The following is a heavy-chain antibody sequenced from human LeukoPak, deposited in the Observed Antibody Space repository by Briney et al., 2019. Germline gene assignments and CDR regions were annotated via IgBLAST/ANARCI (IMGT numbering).Heavy chain of an antibody. Sequence: ASVKVSCTASGYTFTSYAMHWVRQAPGQRLEWMGWINAGNGNTKYSQKFQGRVTITRDTSASTAYMELSSLRSEDTAVYYCARDQYPSIAARRHYGMDVWGQGTTVTVSS. CDR3: ARDQYPSIAARRHYGMDV. J-gene: IGHJ6*02. CDR2: INAGNGNT. V-gene: IGHV1-3*01. CDR1: GYTFTSYA. D-gene: IGHD6-6*01.